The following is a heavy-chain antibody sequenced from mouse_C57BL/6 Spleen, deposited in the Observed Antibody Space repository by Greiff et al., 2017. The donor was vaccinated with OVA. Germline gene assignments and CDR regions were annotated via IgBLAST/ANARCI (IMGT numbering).Heavy chain of an antibody. CDR1: GFTFSSYG. J-gene: IGHJ1*03. CDR2: ISSGGSYT. D-gene: IGHD1-1*01. CDR3: ASLYGSSYGYFDV. V-gene: IGHV5-6*01. Sequence: EVKVVESGGDLVKPGGSLKLSCAASGFTFSSYGMSWVRQTPGKRLEWVATISSGGSYTYYPDSVKGRFTISRDNAKNTLYLQMSSLKSEDTAMYYCASLYGSSYGYFDVWGTGTTVTVSS.